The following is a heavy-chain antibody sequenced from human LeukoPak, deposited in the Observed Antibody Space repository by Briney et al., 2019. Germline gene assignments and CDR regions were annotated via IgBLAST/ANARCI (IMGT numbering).Heavy chain of an antibody. CDR2: IRSKAYGGTT. J-gene: IGHJ6*02. D-gene: IGHD2-2*01. CDR3: GVVAPAAMGGHYGMDV. CDR1: GFTFGDYA. Sequence: GGSLRLSCTASGFTFGDYAMSWFRQAPGKGLEWVGFIRSKAYGGTTEYAASVKGRFTISRDDSKSIAYLQMNSLKTEDTAVYYCGVVAPAAMGGHYGMDVWGQGTTVTVSS. V-gene: IGHV3-49*03.